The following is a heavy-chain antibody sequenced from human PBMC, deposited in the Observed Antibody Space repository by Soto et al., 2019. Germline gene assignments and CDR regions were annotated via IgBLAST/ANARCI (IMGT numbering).Heavy chain of an antibody. CDR3: ARHDSPSVIYYYHGMDV. CDR2: IYPGDSDT. J-gene: IGHJ6*02. V-gene: IGHV5-51*01. Sequence: GESLKISCKGSGYSFTSYWIGWVRQMPGKGLEWMGIIYPGDSDTRYSPSFQGQVTISADKSISTAYLQWSSLKASDTAIYYCARHDSPSVIYYYHGMDVWGQGTTVTVSS. D-gene: IGHD2-15*01. CDR1: GYSFTSYW.